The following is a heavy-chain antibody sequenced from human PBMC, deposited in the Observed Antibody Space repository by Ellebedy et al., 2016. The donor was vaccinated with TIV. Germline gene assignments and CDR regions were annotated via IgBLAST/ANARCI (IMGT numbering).Heavy chain of an antibody. Sequence: GESLKISXKGSGYSFTSYWINWVRQMPGKGLEWMAKIDPSDSYSKYSPSFQGHVTISADKSISTPYLHWSSLKASDTAMYYCAREFRVGTTTGFGYWGQGTLVTVSS. V-gene: IGHV5-10-1*01. CDR2: IDPSDSYS. D-gene: IGHD1-26*01. CDR1: GYSFTSYW. CDR3: AREFRVGTTTGFGY. J-gene: IGHJ4*02.